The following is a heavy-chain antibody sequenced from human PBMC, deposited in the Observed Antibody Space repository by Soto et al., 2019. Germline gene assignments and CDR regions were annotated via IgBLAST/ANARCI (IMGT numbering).Heavy chain of an antibody. CDR2: ISQGGTYT. J-gene: IGHJ4*02. D-gene: IGHD3-16*01. V-gene: IGHV3-48*02. Sequence: PGGSLRLSCVASGFTFSSYTMNWVRQAPGKGLEWVSFISQGGTYTYSADSVKGRFTISRDDATNSLFLQMNSLRDEDTAVYYCARDWSYAFDYWGQGAPVTVSS. CDR3: ARDWSYAFDY. CDR1: GFTFSSYT.